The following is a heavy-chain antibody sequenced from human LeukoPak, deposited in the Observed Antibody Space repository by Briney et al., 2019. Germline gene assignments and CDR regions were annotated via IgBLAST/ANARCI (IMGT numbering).Heavy chain of an antibody. V-gene: IGHV1-18*01. Sequence: GASVKVSCKASGYTFTSYGISWVRQAPGQGLEWMGWISAYNGNTNYAQKPQGRVTMTTDTSTSTAYMELRSLRSDDTAVYYCARGRAVDTAMAYFDYWGQGTLVTVSS. CDR2: ISAYNGNT. D-gene: IGHD5-18*01. J-gene: IGHJ4*02. CDR3: ARGRAVDTAMAYFDY. CDR1: GYTFTSYG.